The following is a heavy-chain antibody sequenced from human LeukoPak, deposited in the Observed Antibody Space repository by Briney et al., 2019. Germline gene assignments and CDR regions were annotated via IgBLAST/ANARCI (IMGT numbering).Heavy chain of an antibody. CDR1: GGSISSSSYH. J-gene: IGHJ4*02. V-gene: IGHV4-39*01. CDR2: IYYSGST. CDR3: ARRSRYGSGSTWRDGVEY. D-gene: IGHD3-10*01. Sequence: SETLSLTCTVSGGSISSSSYHWGWIRQPPGKGLEWIGSIYYSGSTYYNPSLKSRVTISVDTSKNQFSLKLSSVTAADTAVYYCARRSRYGSGSTWRDGVEYWGQGTLVTVSS.